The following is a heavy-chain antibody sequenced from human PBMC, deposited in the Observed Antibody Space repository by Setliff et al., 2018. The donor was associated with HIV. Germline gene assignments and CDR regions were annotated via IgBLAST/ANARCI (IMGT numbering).Heavy chain of an antibody. CDR1: GGSISSSNW. CDR3: ARDSPKGLKYYYYGLDV. CDR2: IYHSGST. D-gene: IGHD3-16*01. V-gene: IGHV4-4*02. Sequence: SETLSLTCAVSGGSISSSNWWSWVRQPPGKGLEWIGEIYHSGSTNYNPSLKSRVTISVDKSKNQFSLKLSSVTAADTAVYYCARDSPKGLKYYYYGLDVWGQGTTVTVSS. J-gene: IGHJ6*02.